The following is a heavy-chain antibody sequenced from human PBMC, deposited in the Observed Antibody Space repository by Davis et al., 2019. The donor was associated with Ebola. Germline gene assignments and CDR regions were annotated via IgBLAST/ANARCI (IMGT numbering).Heavy chain of an antibody. CDR2: IYPGDSDT. Sequence: KVSCKGSGYTFTTYWLGWVRQMPGKGLEWMGIIYPGDSDTRYSPSFQGQVTSSADKSISTAYLQWSSLEASDTASYYCARRGGWSGAFLDYWGQGTLVTVSS. CDR3: ARRGGWSGAFLDY. CDR1: GYTFTTYW. D-gene: IGHD3-3*02. J-gene: IGHJ4*02. V-gene: IGHV5-51*01.